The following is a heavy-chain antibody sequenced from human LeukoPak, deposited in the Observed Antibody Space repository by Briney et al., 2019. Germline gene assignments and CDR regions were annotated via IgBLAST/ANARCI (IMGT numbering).Heavy chain of an antibody. D-gene: IGHD3-3*01. CDR3: ARGKGIFGVVISYYYYYYMDV. J-gene: IGHJ6*03. CDR1: GYTFTSYG. Sequence: ASVKVSCKASGYTFTSYGISWVRQAPGQGLEWMGWISAYNGNTNYAQKLQGRVTMTTDTSTSTAYMELSSLRSEDTAVYYCARGKGIFGVVISYYYYYYMDVWGKGTTVTVSS. V-gene: IGHV1-18*01. CDR2: ISAYNGNT.